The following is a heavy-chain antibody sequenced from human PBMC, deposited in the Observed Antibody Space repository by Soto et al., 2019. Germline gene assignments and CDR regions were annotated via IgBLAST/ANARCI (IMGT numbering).Heavy chain of an antibody. CDR1: GYTFTSYG. J-gene: IGHJ3*02. V-gene: IGHV1-18*01. D-gene: IGHD6-19*01. Sequence: ASVKVSCKASGYTFTSYGISWVRQAPGQGLERMGWISAYNGNTNYAQKLQGRVTMTTDTSTSTAYMELRSLISVDTAVYYCVIDLIRLAVAPLEAFDIWGQETMVTVS. CDR3: VIDLIRLAVAPLEAFDI. CDR2: ISAYNGNT.